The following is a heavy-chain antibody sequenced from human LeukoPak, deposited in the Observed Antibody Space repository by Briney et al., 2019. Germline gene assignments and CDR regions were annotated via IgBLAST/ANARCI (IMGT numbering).Heavy chain of an antibody. J-gene: IGHJ5*02. CDR2: IFPGDSDT. CDR1: GDGFTSYW. V-gene: IGHV5-51*01. Sequence: GESLKISCKGYGDGFTSYWVAWVRQMPGKGLEWMGIIFPGDSDTRYSPSIQGQVTISVDRSISTAYLQWSSLKASDTAIYYCARRPLHSQNWLAPWGQGTLVTVSS. CDR3: ARRPLHSQNWLAP.